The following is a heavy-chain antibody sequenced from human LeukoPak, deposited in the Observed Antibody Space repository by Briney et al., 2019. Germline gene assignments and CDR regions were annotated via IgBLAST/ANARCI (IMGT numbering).Heavy chain of an antibody. CDR3: ARDRRGRGNFYYYYGMDV. CDR2: IYSGGST. CDR1: GFTVSSNY. D-gene: IGHD1-1*01. V-gene: IGHV3-66*01. J-gene: IGHJ6*02. Sequence: GGSLRLSCAASGFTVSSNYMSWVRRAPGKGLEWVSVIYSGGSTYYADSVKGRFTISRDNSKNTLYLQMNSLRAEDTAVYYCARDRRGRGNFYYYYGMDVWGQGTTVTVSS.